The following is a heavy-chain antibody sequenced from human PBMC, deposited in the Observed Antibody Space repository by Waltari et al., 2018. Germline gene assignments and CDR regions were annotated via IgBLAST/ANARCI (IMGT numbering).Heavy chain of an antibody. D-gene: IGHD1-26*01. CDR2: IYYSGRT. V-gene: IGHV4-39*07. J-gene: IGHJ4*02. Sequence: QLQLQESGPGLVKPSETLSLTCTVSGGSISSSSYYWGWIRQPPGKGLEWIGSIYYSGRTYYNPSLKSRVTISVDTSKNQFSLKLSSVTAADTAVYYCARGGIVGATAYLDYWGQGTLVTVSS. CDR1: GGSISSSSYY. CDR3: ARGGIVGATAYLDY.